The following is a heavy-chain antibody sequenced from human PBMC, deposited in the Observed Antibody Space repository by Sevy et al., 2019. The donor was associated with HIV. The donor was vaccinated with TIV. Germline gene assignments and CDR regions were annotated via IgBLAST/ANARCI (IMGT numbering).Heavy chain of an antibody. D-gene: IGHD6-19*01. J-gene: IGHJ4*02. CDR2: INQDGTVI. CDR3: ARAIGVADS. V-gene: IGHV3-7*01. Sequence: GGSLRLSCAGSGFTSSGFWMHWVRQASGKGLEWVANINQDGTVIFYVDSVKGRFSISRDNSKNSVYLQMNSLRVADTAVYYCARAIGVADSRGRGTQVTVSS. CDR1: GFTSSGFW.